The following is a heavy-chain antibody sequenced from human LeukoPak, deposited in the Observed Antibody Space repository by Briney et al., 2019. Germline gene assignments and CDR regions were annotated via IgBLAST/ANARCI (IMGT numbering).Heavy chain of an antibody. D-gene: IGHD6-13*01. CDR3: ARVVAAAGTYYYYGMDV. V-gene: IGHV6-1*01. J-gene: IGHJ6*02. CDR1: GDTITSNSSA. Sequence: SQTLLLTCAISGDTITSNSSAWIWNRPSPWRDLVWRGYTYYRSKWYNDYAVSVKSRITITPDTSKNKFSLQLNSVTPEDTAVYYCARVVAAAGTYYYYGMDVWGQGTTVTVSS. CDR2: TYYRSKWYN.